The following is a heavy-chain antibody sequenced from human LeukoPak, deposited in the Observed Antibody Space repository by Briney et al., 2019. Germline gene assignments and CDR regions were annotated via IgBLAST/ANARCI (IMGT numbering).Heavy chain of an antibody. Sequence: GGSLSVSCAASGFPFSTYAMSWVGQAPGEGLVWVSRINSGGSSTSYADSVKGRFTISRDNAKNTLYLQMNSLRAEDTAVYYCASTYYYGSGSYYIVPSFDYWGQGTLVTVSS. CDR2: INSGGSST. J-gene: IGHJ4*02. V-gene: IGHV3-74*01. D-gene: IGHD3-10*01. CDR3: ASTYYYGSGSYYIVPSFDY. CDR1: GFPFSTYA.